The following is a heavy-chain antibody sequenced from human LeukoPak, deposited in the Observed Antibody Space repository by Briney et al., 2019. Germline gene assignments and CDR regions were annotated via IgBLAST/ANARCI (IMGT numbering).Heavy chain of an antibody. CDR2: ICRDGTVT. CDR3: VRDFRSADY. V-gene: IGHV3-74*01. Sequence: GGSLRLSCAASGFSFSTYCMHWVRQAPGKGPMWVSRICRDGTVTNCADCVKALFSISRDNARNTVYLQMKRLRAEDTAVYYCVRDFRSADYWAQGTLVTVSS. CDR1: GFSFSTYC. J-gene: IGHJ4*02.